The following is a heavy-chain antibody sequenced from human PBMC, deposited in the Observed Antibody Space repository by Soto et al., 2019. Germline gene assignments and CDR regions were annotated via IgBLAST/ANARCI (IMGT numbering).Heavy chain of an antibody. V-gene: IGHV3-74*03. J-gene: IGHJ4*02. Sequence: EVQLVESGGGLVQPGESLRLSCAASGLTFRSYWMHWVRQAPGKELVWVSRINTDGSVAMYVESVKGRFTISRDNARNTLYLHMNSLRAEDTAVYYCVRDMQLWRLDSWGRGTLVTVSS. D-gene: IGHD2-21*01. CDR2: INTDGSVA. CDR3: VRDMQLWRLDS. CDR1: GLTFRSYW.